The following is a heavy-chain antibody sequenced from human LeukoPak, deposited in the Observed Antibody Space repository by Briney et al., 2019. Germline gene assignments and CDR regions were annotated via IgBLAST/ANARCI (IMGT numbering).Heavy chain of an antibody. Sequence: GASVKVSCKASGYTFTSYDINWVRQATGQGLEWMGWMNPNSGNTGYAQKFQGRVTMTRNTSISTAYMELSSLRSEDTAVHYCARVLIAAARADFDYWGQGTLVTVSS. CDR1: GYTFTSYD. V-gene: IGHV1-8*01. CDR3: ARVLIAAARADFDY. J-gene: IGHJ4*02. CDR2: MNPNSGNT. D-gene: IGHD6-13*01.